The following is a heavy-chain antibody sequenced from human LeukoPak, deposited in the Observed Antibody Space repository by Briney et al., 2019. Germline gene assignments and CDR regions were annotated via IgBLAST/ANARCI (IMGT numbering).Heavy chain of an antibody. CDR2: ISNSGSIK. V-gene: IGHV3-48*03. Sequence: GGSLRLSCAASGFTFRSSEMNWARQAPGKGLEWVAYISNSGSIKYYRDSVKGRFTISRDNARQSLSLQMNSLGTDDTAVYYCARGGLVLWGQGTLVTVSS. J-gene: IGHJ4*02. CDR3: ARGGLVL. D-gene: IGHD3-16*01. CDR1: GFTFRSSE.